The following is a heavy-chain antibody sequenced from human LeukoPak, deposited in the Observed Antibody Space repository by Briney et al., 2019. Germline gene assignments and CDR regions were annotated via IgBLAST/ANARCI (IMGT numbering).Heavy chain of an antibody. CDR1: GFTFSSYW. CDR2: INGDGRNI. CDR3: AREYSDNSGYYYGLDT. Sequence: RGSLRLSCVASGFTFSSYWMHWVRQDPRKGLVWVSRINGDGRNINYADSVKGRFTSSRDDSKNTFYLQMNSLRAEDTALYYCAREYSDNSGYYYGLDTWGQGTLVTVSS. V-gene: IGHV3-74*01. J-gene: IGHJ4*02. D-gene: IGHD3-22*01.